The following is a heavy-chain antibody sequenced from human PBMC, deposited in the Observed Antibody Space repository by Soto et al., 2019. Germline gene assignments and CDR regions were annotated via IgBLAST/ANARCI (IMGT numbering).Heavy chain of an antibody. Sequence: PGGSLRLSCAASGFTVSSNYMSWVRQAPGKGLEWISVIYSGGNTYYADSVKGRYTIKRDNSKSTLYIQMNSIRAEDTAVYYCARETGGSSSWYGYYYYGMDVWGQG. CDR1: GFTVSSNY. J-gene: IGHJ6*02. CDR2: IYSGGNT. CDR3: ARETGGSSSWYGYYYYGMDV. D-gene: IGHD6-13*01. V-gene: IGHV3-66*01.